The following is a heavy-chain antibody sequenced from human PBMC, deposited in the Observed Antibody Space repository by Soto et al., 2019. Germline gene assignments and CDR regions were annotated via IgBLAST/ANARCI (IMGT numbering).Heavy chain of an antibody. J-gene: IGHJ3*02. CDR3: ARSVTRRGQDDAFDI. CDR2: INAGNGNT. D-gene: IGHD4-17*01. Sequence: ASVKVSCKASGYTFAYYAMHWGRQAPGQRLEWMGWINAGNGNTKYSQKLQGRVTINRDTSASTAYMELSSLRSEDTAVYYFARSVTRRGQDDAFDIWGQGTMVTVSS. CDR1: GYTFAYYA. V-gene: IGHV1-3*01.